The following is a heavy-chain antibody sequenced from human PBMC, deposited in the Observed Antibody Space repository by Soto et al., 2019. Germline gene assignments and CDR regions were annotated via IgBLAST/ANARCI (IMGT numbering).Heavy chain of an antibody. Sequence: ASVKVSCKASGYTFTSYYMHWLRQAPGQGLEWMGIINPSGGSTSYAQKFQGRVTMTRDTSTSTVYMELSSLRSEDTAVYYCATGGGSIEAAADAFDIWGQGTMVTVSS. CDR2: INPSGGST. CDR3: ATGGGSIEAAADAFDI. V-gene: IGHV1-46*03. D-gene: IGHD6-13*01. J-gene: IGHJ3*02. CDR1: GYTFTSYY.